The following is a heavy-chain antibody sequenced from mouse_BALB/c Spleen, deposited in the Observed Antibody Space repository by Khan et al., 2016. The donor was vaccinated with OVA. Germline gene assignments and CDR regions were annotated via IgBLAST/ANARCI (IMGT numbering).Heavy chain of an antibody. CDR3: TRHGYVAWFTY. V-gene: IGHV1S135*01. D-gene: IGHD2-2*01. Sequence: VQLKQSGPELMKPVASVKISCKASGYSFTSYYIHWVMESHGKSLEWIGYIDPFSGDTTYNQKFKGKATLTVDKSSSTAYILLSNLTSEDSAVYYCTRHGYVAWFTYWGQGTLVTVSA. CDR2: IDPFSGDT. CDR1: GYSFTSYY. J-gene: IGHJ3*01.